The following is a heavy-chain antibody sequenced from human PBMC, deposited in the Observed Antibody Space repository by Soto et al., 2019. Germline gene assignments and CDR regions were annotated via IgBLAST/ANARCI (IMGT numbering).Heavy chain of an antibody. J-gene: IGHJ3*02. D-gene: IGHD1-26*01. Sequence: WTWIRQHPGKGLEWIGYIYYSGTTYYNPSLKSRFTISVDTSKNQFSLKLSSVTAADTAVYYCARATLVGANFAAFDIWGQGTMVTVSS. V-gene: IGHV4-31*02. CDR2: IYYSGTT. CDR3: ARATLVGANFAAFDI.